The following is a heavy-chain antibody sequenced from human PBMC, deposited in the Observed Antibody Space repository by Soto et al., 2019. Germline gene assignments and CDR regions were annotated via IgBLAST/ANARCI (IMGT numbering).Heavy chain of an antibody. V-gene: IGHV4-39*01. Sequence: SETLSLTCTVSGGSISSSSYCWGWIRQPPGKGLEWIGSIYYSGSTYYNPSLKSRVTISVDTSKNQFSLKLSSVTAADTAVYYCARHQAKQLAEFDYWGQGTLVTVSS. CDR1: GGSISSSSYC. D-gene: IGHD6-6*01. CDR3: ARHQAKQLAEFDY. CDR2: IYYSGST. J-gene: IGHJ4*02.